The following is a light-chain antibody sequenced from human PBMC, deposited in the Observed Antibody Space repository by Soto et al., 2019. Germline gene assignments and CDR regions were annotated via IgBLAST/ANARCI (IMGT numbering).Light chain of an antibody. V-gene: IGLV6-57*01. CDR3: QSYVSNVYVI. Sequence: NFMLTQPHSVSESPGQTVAISCTRSSGSIASNYVQWYQQRPGSSPTTVIFEDNQRPSGVPDRFSGSIDISSNSASLTISGLQAEDEADYYCQSYVSNVYVIFGGGTKLTVL. CDR2: EDN. CDR1: SGSIASNY. J-gene: IGLJ2*01.